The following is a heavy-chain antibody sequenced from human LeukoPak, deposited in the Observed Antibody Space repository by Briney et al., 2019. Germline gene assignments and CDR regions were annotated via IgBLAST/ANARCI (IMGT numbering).Heavy chain of an antibody. CDR1: GFTVSSNY. Sequence: GGSLRLSCAASGFTVSSNYMSWVRQAPGKGLEWVSVIYSGGSTYYADSVKGRFTISRDNSKNTLYLQMNSLRAEDTAVYYCAKELPSAVRLEYYFDYWGQGTLVTVSS. CDR2: IYSGGST. J-gene: IGHJ4*02. D-gene: IGHD6-6*01. V-gene: IGHV3-66*01. CDR3: AKELPSAVRLEYYFDY.